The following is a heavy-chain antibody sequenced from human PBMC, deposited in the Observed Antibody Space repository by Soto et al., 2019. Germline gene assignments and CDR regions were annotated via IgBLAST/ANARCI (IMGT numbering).Heavy chain of an antibody. Sequence: EVQLVESGGGLVQPGRSLRLSCAASGFTFDDFAMHWVRQAPGKGLEWVSGISWESGSIGYADSVKGRFTISRDNAKNXXFLQMNSLTPEDTALYYCAKDHDEDFGYDLDYFNSWGQGTLVTVSS. V-gene: IGHV3-9*01. CDR1: GFTFDDFA. CDR3: AKDHDEDFGYDLDYFNS. CDR2: ISWESGSI. D-gene: IGHD5-12*01. J-gene: IGHJ4*02.